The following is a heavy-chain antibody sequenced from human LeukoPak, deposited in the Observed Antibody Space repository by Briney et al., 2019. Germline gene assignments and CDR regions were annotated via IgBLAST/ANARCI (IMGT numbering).Heavy chain of an antibody. V-gene: IGHV3-48*01. J-gene: IGHJ5*02. D-gene: IGHD3-10*01. CDR2: IESTSTGI. CDR1: GFTFTNYG. CDR3: AKPLPMVRGVIGNWFDP. Sequence: GGSLRLSCAASGFTFTNYGMNWVRQAPGKGLEWIANIESTSTGINYADSVKGRFTISRDNAKETLYLQMGSLRAEDTAVYYCAKPLPMVRGVIGNWFDPWGQGTLVTVSS.